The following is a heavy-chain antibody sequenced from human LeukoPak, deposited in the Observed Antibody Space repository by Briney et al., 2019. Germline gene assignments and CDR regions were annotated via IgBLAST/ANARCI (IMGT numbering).Heavy chain of an antibody. CDR2: ISGSGGST. J-gene: IGHJ5*02. CDR1: GFTFSSYG. V-gene: IGHV3-23*01. D-gene: IGHD2-2*01. CDR3: ARDLVVPAAISRFWFDP. Sequence: GSLRLSCAASGFTFSSYGMSWVRQAPGKGLEWVSAISGSGGSTYYADSVKGRFTISRDNSRNTLYLQMNSLRAEDTAVYYCARDLVVPAAISRFWFDPWGQGTLVTVSS.